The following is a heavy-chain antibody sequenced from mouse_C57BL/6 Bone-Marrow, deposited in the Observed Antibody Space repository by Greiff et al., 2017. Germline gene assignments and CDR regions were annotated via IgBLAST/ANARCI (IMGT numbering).Heavy chain of an antibody. V-gene: IGHV1-22*01. CDR1: GYSFTDYN. Sequence: VQLQQSGPELVKPGASVKMSCKASGYSFTDYNMHWVKQSHGNSLEWIGYIYPNNGGTSYNQKFKGKATLTVNKSSSTAYMGLRSLTSEDSAVXYCARDIYYDYDDMDYWGQGTSLTVSS. CDR3: ARDIYYDYDDMDY. CDR2: IYPNNGGT. D-gene: IGHD2-1*01. J-gene: IGHJ4*01.